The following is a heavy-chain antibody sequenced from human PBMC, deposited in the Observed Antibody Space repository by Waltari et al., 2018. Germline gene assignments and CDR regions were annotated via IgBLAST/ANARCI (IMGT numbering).Heavy chain of an antibody. CDR3: ARDFGRYCSSTSCYRGAFDI. D-gene: IGHD2-2*02. CDR2: IYTSGST. Sequence: QVQLQESGPGLVKPSQTLSLTCTVSGGSISSGRYYWSWIRQPAGKALEWIGRIYTSGSTNYNPSLKSRVTISVDTSKNQFSLKLSSVTAADTAVYYCARDFGRYCSSTSCYRGAFDIWGQGTMVTVSS. V-gene: IGHV4-61*02. J-gene: IGHJ3*02. CDR1: GGSISSGRYY.